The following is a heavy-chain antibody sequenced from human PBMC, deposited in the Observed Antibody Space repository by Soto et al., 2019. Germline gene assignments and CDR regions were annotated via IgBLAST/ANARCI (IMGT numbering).Heavy chain of an antibody. J-gene: IGHJ5*02. CDR1: GGSISSGGYY. V-gene: IGHV4-31*03. Sequence: SETLSLTCTVSGGSISSGGYYWSWIRQHPGKGLEWIGYIYYSGSTYYNPSLKSRVTISVDTSKNQFSLKLSSVTAADTAVYYCARDMSGQLFSTLGWFDPWGQGTLVTVSS. CDR3: ARDMSGQLFSTLGWFDP. D-gene: IGHD3-10*02. CDR2: IYYSGST.